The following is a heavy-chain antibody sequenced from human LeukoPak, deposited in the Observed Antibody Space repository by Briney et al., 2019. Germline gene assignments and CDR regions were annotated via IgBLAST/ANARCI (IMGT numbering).Heavy chain of an antibody. CDR1: GFTFDDYG. D-gene: IGHD3-10*01. J-gene: IGHJ6*03. CDR2: INWNGVST. CDR3: AKEGSPGFGDLYFYYMDV. Sequence: PGGSLRLSCAASGFTFDDYGMSWVRQAPGKGLEWVSGINWNGVSTRYADSVKGRFTISRDNAKNSLYLQMNSLRAEDTAIYYCAKEGSPGFGDLYFYYMDVWGKGTTVTVSS. V-gene: IGHV3-20*04.